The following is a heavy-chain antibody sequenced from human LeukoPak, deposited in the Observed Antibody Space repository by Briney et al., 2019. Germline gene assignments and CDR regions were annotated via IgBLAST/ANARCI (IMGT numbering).Heavy chain of an antibody. J-gene: IGHJ6*03. CDR3: ARAAYSSGWYGLHYYYYMDV. CDR1: GFTFSSYW. V-gene: IGHV3-7*01. CDR2: IKQDGSEK. D-gene: IGHD6-19*01. Sequence: PGGSLRLSCATSGFTFSSYWMSWVRQAPGKGLEWVANIKQDGSEKYYVDSVKGRFTISRDNAKNSLYLQMNSLRAEDTAVYYCARAAYSSGWYGLHYYYYMDVWGKGTTVTISS.